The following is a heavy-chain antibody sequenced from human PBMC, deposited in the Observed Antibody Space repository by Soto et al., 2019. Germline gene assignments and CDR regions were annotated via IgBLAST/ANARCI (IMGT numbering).Heavy chain of an antibody. CDR3: ARALYDTDSLPVGADARYYAINV. V-gene: IGHV1-46*01. Sequence: GASVKVSCKASQYNFTNYCVHWVRQAPGQGLEWMGIINPRGGRTNYAQRFQGRVSMTRDTSTSTVYMELSSLRSEDTAVYYCARALYDTDSLPVGADARYYAINVWGLGTTVTVSS. J-gene: IGHJ6*02. D-gene: IGHD3-22*01. CDR2: INPRGGRT. CDR1: QYNFTNYC.